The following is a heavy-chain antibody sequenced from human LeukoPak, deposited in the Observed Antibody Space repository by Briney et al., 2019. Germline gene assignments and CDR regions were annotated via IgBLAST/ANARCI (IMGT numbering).Heavy chain of an antibody. Sequence: GGSLRLSCAASGFTFDDYAMHWVRQAPGKGLEWVSGISWNSGSIGYADSVKGRFTISRDNAKNSLYLQMNSLGAEDTALYYCAKGDPIAVAGMFDYWGQGTLVTVSS. CDR1: GFTFDDYA. V-gene: IGHV3-9*01. D-gene: IGHD6-19*01. CDR2: ISWNSGSI. CDR3: AKGDPIAVAGMFDY. J-gene: IGHJ4*02.